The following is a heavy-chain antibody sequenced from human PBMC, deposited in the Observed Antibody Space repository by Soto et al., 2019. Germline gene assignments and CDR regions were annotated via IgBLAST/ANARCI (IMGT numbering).Heavy chain of an antibody. J-gene: IGHJ4*02. V-gene: IGHV5-10-1*01. CDR1: GYSFTIYW. CDR3: ARTIRYFDY. Sequence: GESLKISCKCSGYSFTIYWISWVRQMPVKGLEWMGRIDPSDSYTNYSPSFQGHVTISADKSISTAYLQWSSLKASDTAMYYCARTIRYFDYWGQGTLVTVSS. D-gene: IGHD3-9*01. CDR2: IDPSDSYT.